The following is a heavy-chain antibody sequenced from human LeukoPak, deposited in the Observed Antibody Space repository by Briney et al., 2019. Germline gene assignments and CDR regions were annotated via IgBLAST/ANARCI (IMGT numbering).Heavy chain of an antibody. CDR2: ISSSSSYI. D-gene: IGHD6-19*01. CDR3: ARVGGGWLVDY. Sequence: GGSLRLSCAASGFTFSSYSMNWVRQAPGKGLEWVSSISSSSSYIYYADSVKGRSTISRDNAKNSLYLQMNSLRAEDTAVYYCARVGGGWLVDYWGQGTLVTVSS. V-gene: IGHV3-21*01. J-gene: IGHJ4*02. CDR1: GFTFSSYS.